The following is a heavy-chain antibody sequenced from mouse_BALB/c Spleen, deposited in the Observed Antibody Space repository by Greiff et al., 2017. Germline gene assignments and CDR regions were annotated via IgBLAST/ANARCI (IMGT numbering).Heavy chain of an antibody. V-gene: IGHV3-8*02. J-gene: IGHJ3*01. CDR2: ISYSGST. Sequence: EVKLMESGPSLVKPSQTLSLTCSVTGDSITSGYWNWIRKFPGNKLEYMGYISYSGSTYYNPSLKSRISITRDTSKNQYYLQLNSVTTEDTATYYCARGGYYYDYEWFAYWGQGTLVTVSA. CDR1: GDSITSGY. CDR3: ARGGYYYDYEWFAY. D-gene: IGHD2-4*01.